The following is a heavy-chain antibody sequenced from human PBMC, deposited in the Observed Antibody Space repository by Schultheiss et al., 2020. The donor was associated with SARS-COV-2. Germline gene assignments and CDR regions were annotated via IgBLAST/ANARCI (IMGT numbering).Heavy chain of an antibody. CDR1: GFTFRNYW. J-gene: IGHJ4*02. D-gene: IGHD2/OR15-2a*01. CDR3: TTLRFPDY. V-gene: IGHV3-74*01. CDR2: IVSDGGTT. Sequence: GGSLRLSCASSGFTFRNYWMNWVRQAPGKGLVWVSRIVSDGGTTSYADSVKGRFTISRDNSKNTLYLQMSSLRAEDTAVYYCTTLRFPDYWGQGTLVTVSS.